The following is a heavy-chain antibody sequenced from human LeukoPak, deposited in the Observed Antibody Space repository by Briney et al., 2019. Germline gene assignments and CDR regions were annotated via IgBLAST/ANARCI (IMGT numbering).Heavy chain of an antibody. CDR3: AKRGEFSGSDCYCFDY. V-gene: IGHV3-30*18. J-gene: IGHJ4*02. CDR1: GFTFRNYG. CDR2: ASYDGSNK. Sequence: GGSLRLSCAASGFTFRNYGMHWVRQAPGKGLEWVAAASYDGSNKHYADSVKGRFIVSRDNSKNTVYLQMDSLRPEDTAVYYCAKRGEFSGSDCYCFDYWGQGTLVTVSS. D-gene: IGHD2-21*02.